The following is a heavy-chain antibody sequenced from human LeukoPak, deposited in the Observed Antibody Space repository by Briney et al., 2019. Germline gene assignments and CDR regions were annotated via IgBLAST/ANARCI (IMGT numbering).Heavy chain of an antibody. CDR3: AKDAQRGFDYSNSLEY. J-gene: IGHJ4*02. CDR1: GFTFSHFG. Sequence: PGGSMRLSCAASGFTFSHFGFHWVRQAPGEGLEWVAVIWSDGTNKYYGDSVKGRFIIQRDDSQKAVYLQMNRLRAEDTAIYYCAKDAQRGFDYSNSLEYWGQGSLVTVSS. CDR2: IWSDGTNK. D-gene: IGHD4-11*01. V-gene: IGHV3-33*06.